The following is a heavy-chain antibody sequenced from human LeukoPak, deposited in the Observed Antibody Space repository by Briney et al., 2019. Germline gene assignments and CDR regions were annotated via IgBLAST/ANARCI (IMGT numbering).Heavy chain of an antibody. V-gene: IGHV3-30*18. J-gene: IGHJ4*02. CDR1: GFTFSNYG. CDR3: AKDLLTYGSEDY. CDR2: ISYDGSGK. D-gene: IGHD2-15*01. Sequence: PGGSLRLSCAVSGFTFSNYGMHWVRQAPGKGLEWVAVISYDGSGKNYADPVKGRFTISRDNSKNTLYLQMNSLRAEDTAVYYCAKDLLTYGSEDYWGQGTLVTVSS.